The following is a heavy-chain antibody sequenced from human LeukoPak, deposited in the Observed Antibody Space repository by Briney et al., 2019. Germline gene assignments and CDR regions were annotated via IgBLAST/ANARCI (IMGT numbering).Heavy chain of an antibody. V-gene: IGHV3-30*02. D-gene: IGHD3-22*01. J-gene: IGHJ4*02. CDR1: GFTFSSYW. Sequence: GGSLRLSCAASGFTFSSYWMHWVRQAPGKGLEWVAFIRYDGSNKYYADSVKGRFTISRDNSKNTLYLQMNSLRAEDTAVYYCAKDLYYYDSSGYYYPGYWGQGTLVTVSS. CDR3: AKDLYYYDSSGYYYPGY. CDR2: IRYDGSNK.